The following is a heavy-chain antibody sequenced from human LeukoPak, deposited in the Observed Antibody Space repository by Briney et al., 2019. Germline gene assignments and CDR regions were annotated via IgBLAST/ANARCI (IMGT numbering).Heavy chain of an antibody. J-gene: IGHJ4*02. D-gene: IGHD1-14*01. V-gene: IGHV3-23*01. CDR2: ILAGGTNT. CDR1: GFTLSNYA. Sequence: GASLRLSSAATGFTLSNYAMTWVRQAPGKGLEWVSSILAGGTNTQYADSVRGRFTISRDNSKNTLYLQMNSLRAEDTALYHCATHQATGAHSKFDYWGQGTLVTVSS. CDR3: ATHQATGAHSKFDY.